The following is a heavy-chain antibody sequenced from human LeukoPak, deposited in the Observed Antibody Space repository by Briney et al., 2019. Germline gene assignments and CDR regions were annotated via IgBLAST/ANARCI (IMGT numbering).Heavy chain of an antibody. V-gene: IGHV4-34*01. CDR1: GGSFSGYY. D-gene: IGHD3-3*01. CDR2: INHSGST. Sequence: SETLSLTCAVYGGSFSGYYWSWIRQPPGKGLEWIGEINHSGSTNYNPSLKSRATISVDTSKNQFSLKLSSVTAADTAVYYCARGRGESDFWSGYYRYYFDYWGQGTLVTVSS. CDR3: ARGRGESDFWSGYYRYYFDY. J-gene: IGHJ4*02.